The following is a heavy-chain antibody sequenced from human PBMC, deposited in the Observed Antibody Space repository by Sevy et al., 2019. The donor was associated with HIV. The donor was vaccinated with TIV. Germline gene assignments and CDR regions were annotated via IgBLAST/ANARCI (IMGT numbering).Heavy chain of an antibody. V-gene: IGHV3-11*01. CDR1: GFTFSDYY. CDR2: ISSSGSTI. Sequence: GGSLRLSCAASGFTFSDYYMSWIRQAPGKGLEWVSYISSSGSTIYYADSVKGRFTISRDNAKNSLYLQMNSLRAEDTAVYYCARVNCSGGSCHYYYYGMDVWGQGTTVTVSS. D-gene: IGHD2-15*01. CDR3: ARVNCSGGSCHYYYYGMDV. J-gene: IGHJ6*02.